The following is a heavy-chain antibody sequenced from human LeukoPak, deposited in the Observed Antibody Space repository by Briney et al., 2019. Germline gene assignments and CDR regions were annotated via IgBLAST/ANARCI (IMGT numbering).Heavy chain of an antibody. CDR2: IWYDGSNK. J-gene: IGHJ6*04. V-gene: IGHV3-33*01. D-gene: IGHD2-2*01. CDR3: ARDLIGVVVVPAAMGAHLDYYYYGMDV. CDR1: GFPFSSYG. Sequence: GGSLRLSCAASGFPFSSYGIHWVRQAPGKGLEWVAVIWYDGSNKYYADSVKGRFTISRDNSKNTLYLQMNSLRAEDTAVYYCARDLIGVVVVPAAMGAHLDYYYYGMDVWGKGTTVTVSS.